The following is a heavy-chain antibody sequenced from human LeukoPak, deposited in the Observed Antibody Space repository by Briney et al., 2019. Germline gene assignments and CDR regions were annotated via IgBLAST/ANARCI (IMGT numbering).Heavy chain of an antibody. CDR2: ISSSGSTI. D-gene: IGHD3-3*01. J-gene: IGHJ4*02. CDR3: AGVLRFFDY. CDR1: GFTFSTYT. Sequence: PGGSLRLSCAASGFTFSTYTMNWVRQAPGKGLEWVSYISSSGSTIYYADSVKGRFTISRDNAKNSLYLQMNSLRAEDTAVYYCAGVLRFFDYWGQGTLVTVSS. V-gene: IGHV3-48*04.